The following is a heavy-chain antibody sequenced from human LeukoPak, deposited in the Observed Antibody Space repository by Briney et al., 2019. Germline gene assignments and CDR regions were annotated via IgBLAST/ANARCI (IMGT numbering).Heavy chain of an antibody. CDR1: GFTFSSYG. V-gene: IGHV3-33*06. D-gene: IGHD1-14*01. CDR3: AKDSSGTGLTYYFDY. CDR2: IWYDGSNK. Sequence: GRSLRLSCAASGFTFSSYGMHWVRQAPGKGLEWVAVIWYDGSNKYYADSVKGRFTISRDNSKNTLYLQMNSLRAEDTAVYYCAKDSSGTGLTYYFDYWGQGTLVPVSS. J-gene: IGHJ4*02.